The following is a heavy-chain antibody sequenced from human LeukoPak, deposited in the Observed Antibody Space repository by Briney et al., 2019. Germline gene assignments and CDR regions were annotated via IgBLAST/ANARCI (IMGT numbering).Heavy chain of an antibody. V-gene: IGHV5-51*01. Sequence: KHGESLKISCKGSGYSFTSYWIGWVRQMPGKGLEWMRIIYPGDSDTRYSPSFQGQVTISADKSISTAYLQWRSLKASDTAMYYCARRQASCTNGVCYTLYGMDVWGQGTTVTVSS. CDR3: ARRQASCTNGVCYTLYGMDV. J-gene: IGHJ6*02. D-gene: IGHD2-8*01. CDR1: GYSFTSYW. CDR2: IYPGDSDT.